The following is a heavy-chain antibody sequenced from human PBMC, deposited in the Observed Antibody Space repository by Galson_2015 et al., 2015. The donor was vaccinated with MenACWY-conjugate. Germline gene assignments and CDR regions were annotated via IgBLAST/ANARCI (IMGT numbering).Heavy chain of an antibody. J-gene: IGHJ4*02. V-gene: IGHV3-30*03. CDR3: ARDNHWSFDY. Sequence: SLRLSCAASGFTFSSYGMHWVRQAPGKGLEWVAVISFDGSNKFYADSVTGRFTISRDNSKNTLYLRMTSLRPEDTAVYYCARDNHWSFDYCGQGTLVTVSS. D-gene: IGHD1-14*01. CDR1: GFTFSSYG. CDR2: ISFDGSNK.